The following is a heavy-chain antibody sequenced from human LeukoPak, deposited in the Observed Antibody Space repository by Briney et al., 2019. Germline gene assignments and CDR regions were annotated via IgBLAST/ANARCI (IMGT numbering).Heavy chain of an antibody. CDR2: ISFDGTNK. CDR3: TRDLMDYDVSTGLHHYYMDV. Sequence: PGGSLRLSCAASGFNFSSYHMHWVRQAPGKGLEWVAVISFDGTNKYYADSVKGRFTISRDNSKNTLYLQMNSLRGEDTAVYYCTRDLMDYDVSTGLHHYYMDVWGQGTTVTVSS. V-gene: IGHV3-30-3*01. J-gene: IGHJ6*02. D-gene: IGHD3-9*01. CDR1: GFNFSSYH.